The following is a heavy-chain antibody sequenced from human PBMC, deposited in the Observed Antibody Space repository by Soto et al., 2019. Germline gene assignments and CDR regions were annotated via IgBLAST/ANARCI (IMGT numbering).Heavy chain of an antibody. CDR3: AMVDVYVTPSPQDV. V-gene: IGHV1-18*01. CDR2: INTYNGNT. D-gene: IGHD3-16*01. Sequence: QVQLVHSGAEVKNPGASVKVSCKASGYTFTRYGIGWARQAPGQGLEWMGWINTYNGNTNYAQNVQGRVTLTTATSTGTAYIELRGLRSNDTAIYYCAMVDVYVTPSPQDVWGQGTTVIVSS. J-gene: IGHJ6*02. CDR1: GYTFTRYG.